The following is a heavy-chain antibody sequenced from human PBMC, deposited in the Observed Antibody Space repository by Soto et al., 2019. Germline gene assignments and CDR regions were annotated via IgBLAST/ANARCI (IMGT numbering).Heavy chain of an antibody. J-gene: IGHJ4*02. Sequence: QVQLQESGPGLVKPSQTLSLTCTVSGGSISSGDYYWSWIRQPPGKGLEWIGYIYYSGSTYYNPSLKSRVTISVDTSKNQFSLKLSSVTAADTAVYYCARGPICSGGSCYYLFDYWGQGTLVTVSS. D-gene: IGHD2-15*01. CDR1: GGSISSGDYY. V-gene: IGHV4-30-4*01. CDR3: ARGPICSGGSCYYLFDY. CDR2: IYYSGST.